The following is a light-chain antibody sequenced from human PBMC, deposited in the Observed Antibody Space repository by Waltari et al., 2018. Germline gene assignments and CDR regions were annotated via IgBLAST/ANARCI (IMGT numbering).Light chain of an antibody. CDR1: SSYAGFYNY. J-gene: IGLJ3*02. Sequence: QSALTQPASVSGSPGPSITISCTGTSSYAGFYNYVPWYQQHPGKAPKLIIYDVSERPSGVSDRFSGSKSGNTASLTISGLQAEDEADYYCNSYTGSSSWVFGGGTKLTVL. V-gene: IGLV2-14*01. CDR3: NSYTGSSSWV. CDR2: DVS.